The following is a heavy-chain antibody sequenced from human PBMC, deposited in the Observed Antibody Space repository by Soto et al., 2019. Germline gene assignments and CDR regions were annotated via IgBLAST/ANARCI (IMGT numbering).Heavy chain of an antibody. CDR1: GFTFINAW. V-gene: IGHV3-15*07. CDR3: TTGSVEGV. J-gene: IGHJ6*02. D-gene: IGHD2-15*01. Sequence: PGGSLRLSCAASGFTFINAWMNWVRQAPGKGLEWVGRIKTKTNGETTDYAAPVKSRFTISRDDSKYTLYLQMSSLKADDTAVYYCTTGSVEGVWGQGTTVTVSS. CDR2: IKTKTNGETT.